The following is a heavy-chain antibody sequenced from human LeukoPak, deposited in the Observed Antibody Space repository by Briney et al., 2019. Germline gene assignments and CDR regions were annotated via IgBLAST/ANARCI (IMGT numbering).Heavy chain of an antibody. CDR3: ASRPANDY. J-gene: IGHJ4*02. CDR2: ISSSSSYI. Sequence: GSLRLSCAASGFTFINYAMNWVRQAPGKGLEWVSSISSSSSYIYYADSVKGRFTISRDNAKNSLYLQMNSLTAEDTAVYYCASRPANDYWGQGTLVTVSS. V-gene: IGHV3-21*01. CDR1: GFTFINYA. D-gene: IGHD4/OR15-4a*01.